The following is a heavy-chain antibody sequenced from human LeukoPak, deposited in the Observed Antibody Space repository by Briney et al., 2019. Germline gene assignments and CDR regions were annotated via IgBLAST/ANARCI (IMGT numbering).Heavy chain of an antibody. Sequence: PGGSLRLSCAASGFTFSNAWMSWVRQAPGKGLGWVGRIKSKTDGGTTDYAAPVKGRFTISRDDSKNTLYLQMNRLKTEYTAVYYFTPSGYPRITIFGVVINDAFDIWGQGTMVTVSS. CDR2: IKSKTDGGTT. J-gene: IGHJ3*02. CDR3: TPSGYPRITIFGVVINDAFDI. D-gene: IGHD3-3*01. V-gene: IGHV3-15*01. CDR1: GFTFSNAW.